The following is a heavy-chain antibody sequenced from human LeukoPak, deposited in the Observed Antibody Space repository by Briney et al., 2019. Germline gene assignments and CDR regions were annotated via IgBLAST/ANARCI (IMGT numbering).Heavy chain of an antibody. V-gene: IGHV3-9*03. D-gene: IGHD2-2*01. CDR2: ISWNSGSI. J-gene: IGHJ6*03. CDR1: GCTFDDYA. CDR3: AKEGIVVVPAAMRGDYYYYYMDV. Sequence: GRSLRLSCAASGCTFDDYAMHWVRQAPGKGLEWVSGISWNSGSIGYADSVKVRFTISRDNAKNSLYLQMNSLRAEDMALYYCAKEGIVVVPAAMRGDYYYYYMDVWGKGTTVTVSS.